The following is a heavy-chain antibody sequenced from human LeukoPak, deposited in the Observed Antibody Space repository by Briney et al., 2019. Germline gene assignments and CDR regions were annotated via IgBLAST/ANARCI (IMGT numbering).Heavy chain of an antibody. CDR3: ARGITMIVADAFDI. CDR2: IIPIFGAA. D-gene: IGHD3-22*01. CDR1: GYTFTGYY. Sequence: SVKVSCKAPGYTFTGYYMHWMRQAPGQGLEWMGGIIPIFGAANYAQKFQGRVTITADESTSTAYMELSSLRSGDTAVYYCARGITMIVADAFDIWGQGTMVTVSS. J-gene: IGHJ3*02. V-gene: IGHV1-69*13.